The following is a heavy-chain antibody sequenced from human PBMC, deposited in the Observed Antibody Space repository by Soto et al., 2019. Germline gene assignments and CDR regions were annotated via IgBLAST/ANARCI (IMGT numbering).Heavy chain of an antibody. CDR2: ISGSGDST. D-gene: IGHD1-1*01. Sequence: EVQLLESGGGLVQPGGSLRLSCAASGFTFSTYAMAWVRQAPGKGLEWVSVISGSGDSTYYADSVKGRFTISRDNSKNTLYMQMNSLRADDTAEYYCPKERGLPGRRRGFDYWGQGTLVTVSS. V-gene: IGHV3-23*01. J-gene: IGHJ4*02. CDR1: GFTFSTYA. CDR3: PKERGLPGRRRGFDY.